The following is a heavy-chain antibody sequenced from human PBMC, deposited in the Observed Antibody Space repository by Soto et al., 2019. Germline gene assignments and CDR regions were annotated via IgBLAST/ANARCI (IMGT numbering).Heavy chain of an antibody. Sequence: PSETLSLTCDVYGGSFSGYYWSWIRQPPGKGLERIGEINHSGSTNYNPSLKSRVTISVDTSKNQFSLKLSSVTAADTAVYYCARGRGIAAAGTRRYYYMDVWGKGTTVTVSS. J-gene: IGHJ6*03. D-gene: IGHD6-13*01. CDR2: INHSGST. CDR3: ARGRGIAAAGTRRYYYMDV. V-gene: IGHV4-34*01. CDR1: GGSFSGYY.